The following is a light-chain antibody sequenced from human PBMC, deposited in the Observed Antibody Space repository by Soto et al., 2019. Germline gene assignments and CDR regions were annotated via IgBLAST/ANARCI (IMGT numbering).Light chain of an antibody. CDR2: ENN. Sequence: QSVLTQPPSVSAAPGQKATISCSGSNSNIGDNHVSWYQKVPGAAPKVLIFENNKRPSGIPDRCSGSKSGTSATLAITGLQTGDEADYYCGSWDSSLNAVVFGGGTKLTVL. CDR1: NSNIGDNH. V-gene: IGLV1-51*02. CDR3: GSWDSSLNAVV. J-gene: IGLJ2*01.